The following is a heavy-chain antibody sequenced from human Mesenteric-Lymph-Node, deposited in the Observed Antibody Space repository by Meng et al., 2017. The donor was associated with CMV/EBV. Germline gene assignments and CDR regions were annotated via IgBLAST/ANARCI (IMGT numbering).Heavy chain of an antibody. CDR1: GFTFSSYE. Sequence: GESLKISCAASGFTFSSYEMNWVRQAPGKGLEWVSYISSSGSSMYYADSVKGRFTISRDNAKNSLYLQMNSLRAEDTAVYYCARDLGGCSSTSCYIYYYYGMDVWGQGTTVTVSS. J-gene: IGHJ6*02. CDR2: ISSSGSSM. D-gene: IGHD2-2*02. V-gene: IGHV3-48*03. CDR3: ARDLGGCSSTSCYIYYYYGMDV.